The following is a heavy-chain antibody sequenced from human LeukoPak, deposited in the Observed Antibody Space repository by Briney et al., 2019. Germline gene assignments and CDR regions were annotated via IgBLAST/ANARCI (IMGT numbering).Heavy chain of an antibody. D-gene: IGHD3-10*01. CDR2: IYYRGST. CDR3: ARHAGSGSYSGYYYYYYGMDV. CDR1: GGSISSYY. J-gene: IGHJ6*02. V-gene: IGHV4-59*08. Sequence: SETLSLTCTVSGGSISSYYWSWIRQPPGKGLEWIGYIYYRGSTNYNPSLKSRVTISVDTSKNQFSLKLSSVTAADTAVYYCARHAGSGSYSGYYYYYYGMDVWGQGTTVTVSS.